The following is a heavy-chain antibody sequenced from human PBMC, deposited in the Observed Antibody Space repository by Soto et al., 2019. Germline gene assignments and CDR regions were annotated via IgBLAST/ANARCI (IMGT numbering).Heavy chain of an antibody. CDR2: INPNSRGT. V-gene: IGHV1-2*02. CDR1: GYTFTDYF. Sequence: ASVKVSCKASGYTFTDYFIHWVRQAPGQGFEWMGWINPNSRGTNYAQKFQGRVTMTRNTSNSTAYMELRGLTSDDTAVYYCARVTLKAGNWFDPGGQGTLVTVSS. CDR3: ARVTLKAGNWFDP. J-gene: IGHJ5*02.